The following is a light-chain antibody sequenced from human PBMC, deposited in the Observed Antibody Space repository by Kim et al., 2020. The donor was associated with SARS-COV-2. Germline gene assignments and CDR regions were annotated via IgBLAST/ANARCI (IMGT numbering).Light chain of an antibody. V-gene: IGKV3-20*01. CDR2: GAS. Sequence: EIVLTQSPGTLSLSPGEGVTLSCRASQSVSSNFLAWYQQKPGQAPRLLVYGASTRAAGIPDRFSGSGSGTDFTLTISSLEPDDFAVYYCQKYSTSPLTFGGGTKLEI. J-gene: IGKJ4*01. CDR3: QKYSTSPLT. CDR1: QSVSSNF.